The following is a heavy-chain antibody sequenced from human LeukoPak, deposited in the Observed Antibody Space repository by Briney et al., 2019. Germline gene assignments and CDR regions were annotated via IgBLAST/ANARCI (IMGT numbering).Heavy chain of an antibody. CDR2: IKSRTDGGTT. D-gene: IGHD3-3*01. CDR1: GFTFSRYW. Sequence: PGGSLSLSWAASGFTFSRYWMSWVRQAPGKGLEGVGRIKSRTDGGTTDYAAPVKGRFTISRDDSKNTLYLQMNSLKTEDTAVYYCMYFWSGSSLVDYWGQGTLVTVSS. V-gene: IGHV3-15*01. J-gene: IGHJ4*02. CDR3: MYFWSGSSLVDY.